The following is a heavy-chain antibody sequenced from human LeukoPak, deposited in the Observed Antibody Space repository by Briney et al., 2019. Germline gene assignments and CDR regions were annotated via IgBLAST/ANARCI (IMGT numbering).Heavy chain of an antibody. Sequence: ASVKVSRKASGYTFTSYDINWVRQATGQGLERMGWMNPNSGNTGYAQKFQGRVTMTRNTSISTAYMELSSLRSEDTAVYYCARGQRRQLVVYWGQGTLVTVSS. CDR2: MNPNSGNT. CDR3: ARGQRRQLVVY. J-gene: IGHJ4*02. CDR1: GYTFTSYD. V-gene: IGHV1-8*01. D-gene: IGHD6-13*01.